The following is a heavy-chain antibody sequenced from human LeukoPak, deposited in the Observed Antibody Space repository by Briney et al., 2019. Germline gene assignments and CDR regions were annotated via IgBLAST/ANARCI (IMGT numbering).Heavy chain of an antibody. CDR1: GFSFSTYG. CDR3: VRGGYSGYDWVDY. D-gene: IGHD5-12*01. J-gene: IGHJ4*02. Sequence: PGGSLRLSCAASGFSFSTYGMHWVRQAPGKGLEWVSSISSSSSNTHYADSVKGRFTISRDNAKNSLYMQMNSLRADDTAVYYCVRGGYSGYDWVDYWGQGTLVTVSS. CDR2: ISSSSSNT. V-gene: IGHV3-21*01.